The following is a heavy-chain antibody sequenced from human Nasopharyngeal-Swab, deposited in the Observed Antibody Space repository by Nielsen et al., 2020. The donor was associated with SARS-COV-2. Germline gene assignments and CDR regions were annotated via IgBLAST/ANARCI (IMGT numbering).Heavy chain of an antibody. J-gene: IGHJ4*02. CDR1: GFTFSSYA. V-gene: IGHV3-23*01. CDR2: ISGSGGST. D-gene: IGHD1-14*01. Sequence: GESLKISCAASGFTFSSYAMSWVRQAPGKGLEWVSGISGSGGSTYYADSVTGRFTISRDNSKNTLYLQMNSLRAEDTAVYYCAKLYNLATIDYWGQGTLVTVSS. CDR3: AKLYNLATIDY.